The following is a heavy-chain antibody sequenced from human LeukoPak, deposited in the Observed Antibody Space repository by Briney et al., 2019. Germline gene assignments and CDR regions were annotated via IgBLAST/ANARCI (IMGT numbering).Heavy chain of an antibody. V-gene: IGHV3-23*01. D-gene: IGHD5-18*01. CDR1: GFTFSSYA. CDR2: ISGIGGST. Sequence: GGSLRLSCAASGFTFSSYAMSWVRQAPGKGLEWVSAISGIGGSTYYADSVKGRSTVSRDNSKNTLYLQMNSLRAEDTAVYYCAKDPTWIQLWSTWVDYWGQGTLVTVSS. CDR3: AKDPTWIQLWSTWVDY. J-gene: IGHJ4*02.